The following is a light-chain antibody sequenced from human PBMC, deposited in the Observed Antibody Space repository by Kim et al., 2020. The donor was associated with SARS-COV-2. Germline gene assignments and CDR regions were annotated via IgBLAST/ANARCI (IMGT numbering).Light chain of an antibody. CDR1: SLRSYY. CDR2: GKN. Sequence: SSELTQDPTVSVALGQTVRITCQGDSLRSYYASWYQQKPGQAPVLVIYGKNNRPSGIPDRFSGSSSGNTASLTFTGAQAEDEADYYCNSRDSSGNHSVFGGGTKLTVL. J-gene: IGLJ2*01. V-gene: IGLV3-19*01. CDR3: NSRDSSGNHSV.